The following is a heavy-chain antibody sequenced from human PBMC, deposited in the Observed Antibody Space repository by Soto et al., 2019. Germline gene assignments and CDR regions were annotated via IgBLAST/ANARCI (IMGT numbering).Heavy chain of an antibody. CDR2: ISGYNGKT. V-gene: IGHV1-18*01. CDR3: AREDQWAAEYPGDVFDI. CDR1: GYTFSSYG. D-gene: IGHD1-26*01. J-gene: IGHJ3*02. Sequence: GASVKVSCKASGYTFSSYGISWVRQAPGQGFEWMGWISGYNGKTSYAEKFQGRVTMSTDTSTSTAYMELRSLRSDDTAVYYCAREDQWAAEYPGDVFDIWGQGTKVTVSS.